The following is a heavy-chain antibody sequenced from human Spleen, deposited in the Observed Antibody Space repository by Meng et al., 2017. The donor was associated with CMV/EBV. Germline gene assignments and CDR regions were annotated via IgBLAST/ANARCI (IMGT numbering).Heavy chain of an antibody. D-gene: IGHD3-3*01. Sequence: YYWSWIRQPPGKGLEWVGYFYSGGSTDFNPSLKSRVTISVDTSKNQFSLKLSSVTAADTAVYYCASYYLVGVYDFDFWSGSPYFDYWGQGALVTVSS. CDR3: ASYYLVGVYDFDFWSGSPYFDY. J-gene: IGHJ4*02. CDR2: FYSGGST. V-gene: IGHV4-59*01. CDR1: YY.